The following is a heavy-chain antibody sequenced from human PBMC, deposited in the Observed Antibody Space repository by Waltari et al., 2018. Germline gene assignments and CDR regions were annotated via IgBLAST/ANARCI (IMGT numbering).Heavy chain of an antibody. CDR3: ARESTASNEGV. Sequence: EEQLVESGGGLVQPGGSLRLSCEGSGITFRNYWMSWVRQAPGKGLEWVANIRRDGRQANYGDSVKGRFTVSRDNAKKSLYLQMNSLRAEDTGVYYCARESTASNEGVWGQGTLVTVSS. D-gene: IGHD4-17*01. J-gene: IGHJ4*02. CDR1: GITFRNYW. V-gene: IGHV3-7*01. CDR2: IRRDGRQA.